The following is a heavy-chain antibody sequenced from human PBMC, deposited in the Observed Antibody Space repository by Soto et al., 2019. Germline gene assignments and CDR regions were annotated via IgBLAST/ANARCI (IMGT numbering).Heavy chain of an antibody. Sequence: GESLKISCRTSGYRFTSYWIAWVRQMPGKGLEWLGIIFPSDSDTRYSPYFQGQVTISADRSTSTVFPQWASLKASDTAVYFCARKDKSGYFNWFDPWGQGTLVTVSS. CDR2: IFPSDSDT. CDR3: ARKDKSGYFNWFDP. D-gene: IGHD3-22*01. CDR1: GYRFTSYW. V-gene: IGHV5-51*01. J-gene: IGHJ5*02.